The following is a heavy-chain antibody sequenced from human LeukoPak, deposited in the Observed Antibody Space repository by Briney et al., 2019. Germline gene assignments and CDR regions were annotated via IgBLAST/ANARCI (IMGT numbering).Heavy chain of an antibody. V-gene: IGHV4-59*08. CDR3: ARQGYSSRIVYYYYGMDV. CDR1: GGSISSYY. Sequence: PSETLSLTCTVSGGSISSYYWSWIRQPPGKGLERIGYIYYSGSTNYNPSLKSRVTISVDTSKNQFSLKLSSVTAADTAVYYCARQGYSSRIVYYYYGMDVWGQGTTVTVSS. CDR2: IYYSGST. D-gene: IGHD6-13*01. J-gene: IGHJ6*02.